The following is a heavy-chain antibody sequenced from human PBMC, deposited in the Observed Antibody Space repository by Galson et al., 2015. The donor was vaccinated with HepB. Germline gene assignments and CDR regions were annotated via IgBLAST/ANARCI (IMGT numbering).Heavy chain of an antibody. V-gene: IGHV3-7*03. J-gene: IGHJ6*02. Sequence: SLRLSCAASGFTFSSYWMNWVRQAPGKGLEWVAHINQDGSSQYYVDSVKGRFTISRDNAKDSVSLQLDSLRSEDTAVYYCARRISLVRGIITKPDYYYGMDVWGQGTTVTVAS. CDR1: GFTFSSYW. CDR2: INQDGSSQ. D-gene: IGHD3-10*01. CDR3: ARRISLVRGIITKPDYYYGMDV.